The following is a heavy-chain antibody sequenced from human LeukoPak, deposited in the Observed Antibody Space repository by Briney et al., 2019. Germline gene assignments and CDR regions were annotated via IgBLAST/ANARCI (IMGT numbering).Heavy chain of an antibody. V-gene: IGHV3-30-3*01. D-gene: IGHD3-22*01. CDR1: GFTFSSYA. J-gene: IGHJ4*02. Sequence: GGSLRLACAASGFTFSSYAMTWVRQAPGKGLEWVAVISYDGSNKYYADSVKGRFTISRDNSKNTLYLQMNSLRPEDTAVYYCARDGGYYYDSWGQGTLVTVSS. CDR3: ARDGGYYYDS. CDR2: ISYDGSNK.